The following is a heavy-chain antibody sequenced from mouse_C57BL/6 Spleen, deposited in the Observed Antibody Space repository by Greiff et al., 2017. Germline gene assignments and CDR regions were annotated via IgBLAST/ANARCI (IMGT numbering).Heavy chain of an antibody. CDR2: IYPSDSET. V-gene: IGHV1-61*01. D-gene: IGHD2-4*01. CDR1: GYTFTSYW. Sequence: QVQLQQPGAELVRPGSSVQLSCKASGYTFTSYWMDWVKQRPGQGLEWIGNIYPSDSETHYNQKFKDKATLTVDKSSSTAYMQLSSLTSEDSAVYYCARWDYDGGFFDYWGQGTTLTVSS. J-gene: IGHJ2*01. CDR3: ARWDYDGGFFDY.